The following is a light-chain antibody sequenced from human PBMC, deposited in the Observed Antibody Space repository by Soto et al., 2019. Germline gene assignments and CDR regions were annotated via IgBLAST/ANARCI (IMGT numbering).Light chain of an antibody. CDR1: SSDVGGYNY. CDR3: SSYTSSSTSLYV. V-gene: IGLV2-14*01. CDR2: DVS. J-gene: IGLJ1*01. Sequence: QSVLTQPASVSGSPGQSITISCTGTSSDVGGYNYVSWYQQHPGKAPKLMIYDVSNRPSGVSNRFSGSKSGHTASLTISGLQAEDEADYYCSSYTSSSTSLYVFGTGTKVTVL.